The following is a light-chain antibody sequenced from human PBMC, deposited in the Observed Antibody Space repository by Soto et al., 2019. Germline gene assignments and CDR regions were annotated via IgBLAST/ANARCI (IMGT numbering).Light chain of an antibody. J-gene: IGLJ2*01. V-gene: IGLV9-49*01. CDR2: VGTGGIVG. CDR3: GADHGSGSNFVYLV. Sequence: QSVLTQPPSASASLGASVTLTCTLSSGYSNYKVDWYQQRPGKGPRFVMRVGTGGIVGSKGDGIPDRFSVLGSGLNRYLTIKNIQEEDESDCHCGADHGSGSNFVYLVFGGGTKVTVL. CDR1: SGYSNYK.